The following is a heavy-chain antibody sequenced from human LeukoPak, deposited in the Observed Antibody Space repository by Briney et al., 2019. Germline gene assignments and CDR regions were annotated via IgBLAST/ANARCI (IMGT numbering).Heavy chain of an antibody. J-gene: IGHJ4*02. CDR1: GFTFSSYA. Sequence: GGSLRLSCAASGFTFSSYATSWVRQAPGKGLEWVSAISGSGGSTYYADSVKGRFTISRDNSKNTLYLQMNSLRAEDTAVYYCAKIYPLRYFNWLPSGWDYFDYWGQGTLVTVSS. V-gene: IGHV3-23*01. CDR2: ISGSGGST. CDR3: AKIYPLRYFNWLPSGWDYFDY. D-gene: IGHD3-9*01.